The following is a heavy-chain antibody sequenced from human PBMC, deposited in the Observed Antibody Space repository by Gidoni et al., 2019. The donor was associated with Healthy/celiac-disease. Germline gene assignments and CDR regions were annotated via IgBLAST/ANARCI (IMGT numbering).Heavy chain of an antibody. CDR1: GGSFSAYY. J-gene: IGHJ6*02. Sequence: QVHLQQWGAGLLKRSATLSLTCAVYGGSFSAYYWSWIRLPPGKGLEWIGELNHSGSTNYNPSLKRRVTISVDTSKNQFSLKLSSVTAADTAVYYCARVPVIFGVVTPYGMDVWGQGTTVTVSS. CDR2: LNHSGST. CDR3: ARVPVIFGVVTPYGMDV. D-gene: IGHD3-3*02. V-gene: IGHV4-34*01.